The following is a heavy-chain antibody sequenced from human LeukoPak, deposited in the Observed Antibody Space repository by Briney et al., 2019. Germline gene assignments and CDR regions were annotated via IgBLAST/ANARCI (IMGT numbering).Heavy chain of an antibody. D-gene: IGHD4-23*01. CDR2: ISAYNGNT. CDR1: GYTFTSYG. Sequence: ASVKVSCTASGYTFTSYGISWVRQAPGQGLEWMGWISAYNGNTNYAQKLQGRVTTTTDTSTSTAYMELRSLRSDDTAVYYCAREKSAIAYGGNIGAFDIWGQGTMVTVSS. V-gene: IGHV1-18*01. CDR3: AREKSAIAYGGNIGAFDI. J-gene: IGHJ3*02.